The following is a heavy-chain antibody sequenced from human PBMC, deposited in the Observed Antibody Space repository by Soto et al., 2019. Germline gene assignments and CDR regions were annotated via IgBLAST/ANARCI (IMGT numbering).Heavy chain of an antibody. Sequence: EVQLVESGGGLVKPGGSLRLSCAASGFTFSSYSMNWVRQAPGKGLEWVSSISSSSSYIYYADSVKGRFTISRDNAKNSLHLQMNSLRAEDPAVYYCARDRGGDLKDFDIWGQGTMVNVSS. CDR3: ARDRGGDLKDFDI. J-gene: IGHJ3*02. CDR1: GFTFSSYS. CDR2: ISSSSSYI. D-gene: IGHD3-10*01. V-gene: IGHV3-21*01.